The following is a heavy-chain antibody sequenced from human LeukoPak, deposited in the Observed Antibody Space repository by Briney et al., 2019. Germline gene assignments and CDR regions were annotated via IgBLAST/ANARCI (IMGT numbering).Heavy chain of an antibody. CDR2: IWRDSSKK. CDR1: GFTFYNYA. CDR3: ARDLRIAAAGIFDS. J-gene: IGHJ4*02. Sequence: GGSLRLSCAASGFTFYNYAMHWVRQAPGKGLEWVAVIWRDSSKKYYADSVKGRLTISRDNSKNTLYLQMNSLRAEDTAVYYCARDLRIAAAGIFDSWGQGTQVTVAS. D-gene: IGHD6-13*01. V-gene: IGHV3-33*01.